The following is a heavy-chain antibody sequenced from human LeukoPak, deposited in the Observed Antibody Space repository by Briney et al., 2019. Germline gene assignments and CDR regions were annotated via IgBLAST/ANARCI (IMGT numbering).Heavy chain of an antibody. J-gene: IGHJ4*02. V-gene: IGHV1-2*02. CDR1: GYTFTGYF. D-gene: IGHD5-18*01. CDR2: INPNSGGT. Sequence: ASVKVSCKASGYTFTGYFMHWVRQAPGQGLEWMGWINPNSGGTNYAQKFQGRVTMTRDTSISTAYMELSRLRSDDTAVYYCARHLPRGYSYGYATEWGQGTLVTVSS. CDR3: ARHLPRGYSYGYATE.